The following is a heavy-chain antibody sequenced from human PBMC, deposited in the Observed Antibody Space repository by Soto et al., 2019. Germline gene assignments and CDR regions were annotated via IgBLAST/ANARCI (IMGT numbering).Heavy chain of an antibody. V-gene: IGHV3-74*01. CDR1: GFIFSMYW. D-gene: IGHD3-10*01. Sequence: GGSLRLSCETSGFIFSMYWMHWVRQVPGKGPQWVARITGDGSTTYYAASVEGRFTISRDNAKNALYLQMTSLRADDTAVYYCTRGPRPTSIGTGAFWGQGTLVTVSS. CDR2: ITGDGSTT. CDR3: TRGPRPTSIGTGAF. J-gene: IGHJ4*02.